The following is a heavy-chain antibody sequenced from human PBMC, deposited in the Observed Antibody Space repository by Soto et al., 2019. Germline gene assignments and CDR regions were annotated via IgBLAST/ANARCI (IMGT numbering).Heavy chain of an antibody. CDR1: GFTFDDYT. V-gene: IGHV3-43*01. D-gene: IGHD2-15*01. CDR2: ISWDGGST. J-gene: IGHJ6*02. Sequence: GGSLRLSCAAFGFTFDDYTMHWVRQAPGKGLEWVSLISWDGGSTYYADSVKGRFTISRDNSKNSLYLQMNSLRTEDTALYYCAKDGAVVAATPSFAPQIHYYGMDVWGQGTTVTVSS. CDR3: AKDGAVVAATPSFAPQIHYYGMDV.